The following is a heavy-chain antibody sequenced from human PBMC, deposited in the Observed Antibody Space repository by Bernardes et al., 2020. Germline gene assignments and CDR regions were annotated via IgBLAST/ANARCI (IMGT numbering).Heavy chain of an antibody. D-gene: IGHD4-17*01. V-gene: IGHV1-18*01. CDR2: ISAYNGNT. Sequence: ASVKVSCKASGYTFTSYGISWVRQAPGQGLEWMGWISAYNGNTNYAQKLQGRVTMTTDTSTSTAYMELRSLRSDDTAVYYCARDHDGDYAYYYYYGMDVWGKGTTVTVSS. CDR3: ARDHDGDYAYYYYYGMDV. CDR1: GYTFTSYG. J-gene: IGHJ6*04.